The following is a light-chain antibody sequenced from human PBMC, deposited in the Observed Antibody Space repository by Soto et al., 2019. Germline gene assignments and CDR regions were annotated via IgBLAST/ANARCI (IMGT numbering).Light chain of an antibody. CDR1: QSVSSN. Sequence: EIVMTQSPATLSVSPGERATLSCRASQSVSSNLAWYQQKPGQAPRLLIYGASTRATGIPARFSGSGSGTEFTLTISSLQYEDVAGYYWQQYNNWPTFGQGTKVEIK. V-gene: IGKV3-15*01. CDR2: GAS. CDR3: QQYNNWPT. J-gene: IGKJ1*01.